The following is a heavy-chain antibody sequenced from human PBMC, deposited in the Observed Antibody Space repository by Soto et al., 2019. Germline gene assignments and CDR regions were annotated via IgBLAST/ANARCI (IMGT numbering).Heavy chain of an antibody. CDR2: IIPIFGTA. Sequence: ASVKVSCKASGGTFSSYAISWVRQAPGQGLEWMGGIIPIFGTANYAQKFQGRVTITADESTSTAYMELSSLRSEDTAVYYCARSQEPNDAFDIWGQGTMVTVSS. V-gene: IGHV1-69*13. CDR1: GGTFSSYA. CDR3: ARSQEPNDAFDI. J-gene: IGHJ3*02.